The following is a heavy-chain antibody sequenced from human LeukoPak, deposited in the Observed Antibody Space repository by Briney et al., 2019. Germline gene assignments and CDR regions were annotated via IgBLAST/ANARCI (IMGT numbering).Heavy chain of an antibody. D-gene: IGHD6-19*01. CDR3: ASIAVAGTCYFDY. V-gene: IGHV3-23*01. J-gene: IGHJ4*02. Sequence: GGSLRLSCAASGFTFSSYAMSWVRQAPGKGLEWVPGISGSGGSTYYADSVKGRFTISRDSSKNTLYPQMNSLRAEDTAVYYCASIAVAGTCYFDYWGQGTLVTVSS. CDR2: ISGSGGST. CDR1: GFTFSSYA.